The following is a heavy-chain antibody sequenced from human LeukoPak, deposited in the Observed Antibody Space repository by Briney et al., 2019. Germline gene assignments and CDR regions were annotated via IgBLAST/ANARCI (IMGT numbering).Heavy chain of an antibody. CDR1: GFTFSSYS. J-gene: IGHJ4*02. V-gene: IGHV3-21*01. D-gene: IGHD6-13*01. Sequence: PGGSLRLSCAASGFTFSSYSMNWVRQAPGKGLEWVSSISSSSSYIYYADSVKGRFTTSRDNAKNSLYLQMNSLRAEDTAVYYCARGSGSSSQQTRDYWGQGTLVTVSS. CDR3: ARGSGSSSQQTRDY. CDR2: ISSSSSYI.